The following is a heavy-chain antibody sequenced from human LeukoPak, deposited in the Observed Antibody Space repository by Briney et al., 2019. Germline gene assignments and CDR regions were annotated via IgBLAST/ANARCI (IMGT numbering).Heavy chain of an antibody. CDR3: DREELTGTRMFDC. D-gene: IGHD7-27*01. CDR1: GGSVSSGSYY. V-gene: IGHV4-61*01. Sequence: PSETLSLTCTVSGGSVSSGSYYWSWIRQPPGKGLEWIGYIYYSGSTNYNPSLRSRVTISVDTSKNQFSLKLSSVTAADTAVYYCDREELTGTRMFDCWGQGTLVTVSS. CDR2: IYYSGST. J-gene: IGHJ4*02.